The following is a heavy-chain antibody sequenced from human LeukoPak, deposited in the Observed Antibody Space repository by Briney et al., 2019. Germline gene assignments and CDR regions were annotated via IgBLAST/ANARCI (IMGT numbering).Heavy chain of an antibody. CDR1: GFTVSSNY. D-gene: IGHD3-10*01. CDR3: ARENLWFGELLNALDV. V-gene: IGHV3-53*01. J-gene: IGHJ6*02. Sequence: PGGSLRLSCAASGFTVSSNYMSWVRQAPGKGLEWVSVIYSGGSTYYADSVKGRFTISRDNAKNSLYLQMNSLRAEDTAVYYCARENLWFGELLNALDVWGQGTTVTVSS. CDR2: IYSGGST.